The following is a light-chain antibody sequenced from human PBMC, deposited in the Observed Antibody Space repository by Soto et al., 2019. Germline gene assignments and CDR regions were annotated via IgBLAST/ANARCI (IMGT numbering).Light chain of an antibody. CDR2: GAS. CDR3: QEYGSTPKT. V-gene: IGKV3-20*01. Sequence: EIVLKQSPGTLSLSPGERATLSCRASQSVRSSYLAWFQQKPGQAPRLLIYGASSRATGIPDRFSGSESGSGFTITISSLEPEDLAVDYCQEYGSTPKTFGQGTKLEIK. J-gene: IGKJ2*01. CDR1: QSVRSSY.